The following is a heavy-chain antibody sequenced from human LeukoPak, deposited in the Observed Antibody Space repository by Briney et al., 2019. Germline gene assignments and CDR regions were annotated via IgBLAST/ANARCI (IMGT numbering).Heavy chain of an antibody. CDR2: IIPIFGTA. Sequence: GASVKVSCKASGGTFSSYAISWVRQAPGQGLEWMGGIIPIFGTANYAQKFQGRVTITADKSTSTAYMELSSLRSEDTAVYYCALSKPPGSRSLYYYGMDVWGKGTTVTVSS. V-gene: IGHV1-69*06. CDR1: GGTFSSYA. CDR3: ALSKPPGSRSLYYYGMDV. J-gene: IGHJ6*04. D-gene: IGHD1-14*01.